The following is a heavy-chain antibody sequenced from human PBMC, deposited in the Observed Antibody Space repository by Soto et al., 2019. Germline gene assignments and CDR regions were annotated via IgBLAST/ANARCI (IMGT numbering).Heavy chain of an antibody. V-gene: IGHV3-30*03. J-gene: IGHJ2*01. Sequence: QPGGSLRLSCGAPGVTFKDYGMNWVRQAPGKGLEWVAVISYDGKQTYYADSVKGRFTISKDKSKRTLFLHMNSLRVDDTAVYYCARDGWGSNWYFDLWGRGTLVTVSS. D-gene: IGHD3-16*01. CDR3: ARDGWGSNWYFDL. CDR1: GVTFKDYG. CDR2: ISYDGKQT.